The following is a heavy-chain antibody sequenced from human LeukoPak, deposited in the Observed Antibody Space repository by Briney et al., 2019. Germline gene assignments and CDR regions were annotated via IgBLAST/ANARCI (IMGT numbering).Heavy chain of an antibody. CDR2: IIPIFGTA. D-gene: IGHD5-12*01. CDR3: VADSGYGSFDY. Sequence: ASVKVSCKASGGTFSSYAISWVRQAPGQGLEWMGGIIPIFGTANYAQKFQGRVTITTDESTSTAYMELSSLRSEDTAVYYCVADSGYGSFDYWGLGTLVTVSS. J-gene: IGHJ4*02. V-gene: IGHV1-69*05. CDR1: GGTFSSYA.